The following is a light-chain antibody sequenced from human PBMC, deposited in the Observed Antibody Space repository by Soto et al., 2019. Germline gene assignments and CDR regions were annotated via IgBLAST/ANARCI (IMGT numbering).Light chain of an antibody. V-gene: IGLV2-23*01. CDR3: CSYAGHSTYV. CDR2: EDT. CDR1: SNDAGGYYL. J-gene: IGLJ1*01. Sequence: QSAPTQPASVSGSPGQSITISCTGVSNDAGGYYLVSWYQQHPGQAPKLIIYEDTKRPSGVSRRFSGSTSHNTPSLTISGLQAADEADYYCCSYAGHSTYVFAGGTTVTV.